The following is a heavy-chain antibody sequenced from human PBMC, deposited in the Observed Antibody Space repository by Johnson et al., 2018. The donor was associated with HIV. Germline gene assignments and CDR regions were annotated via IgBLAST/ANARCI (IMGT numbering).Heavy chain of an antibody. CDR1: GFTFSDFY. V-gene: IGHV3-11*04. Sequence: QVQLVESGGGLVKPGGSLRLSCAVSGFTFSDFYMSWIRQAPGKGPEWVSYISSSGGTIYYADSVKGRFTISRDNAKNSLYLQMNRLRADDTAVYYCAGGRGWVTLNAFDMWGQGTLVTVSS. CDR2: ISSSGGTI. D-gene: IGHD4-23*01. J-gene: IGHJ3*02. CDR3: AGGRGWVTLNAFDM.